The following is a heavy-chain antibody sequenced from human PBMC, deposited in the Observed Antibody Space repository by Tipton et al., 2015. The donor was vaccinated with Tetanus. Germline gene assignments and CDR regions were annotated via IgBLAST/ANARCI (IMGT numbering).Heavy chain of an antibody. CDR3: ARSREGYCSGGGCYTTNHNWFDP. Sequence: QSGAEVKKPGSSVKVSCKASGGTFSSYAISWVRQAPGQGLEWMGGIIPIFGTANYAQKFQGRATITADKSTSTAYMELSSLRSEDTAVYYCARSREGYCSGGGCYTTNHNWFDPWGQGTLVTVSS. CDR2: IIPIFGTA. J-gene: IGHJ5*02. V-gene: IGHV1-69*06. D-gene: IGHD2-15*01. CDR1: GGTFSSYA.